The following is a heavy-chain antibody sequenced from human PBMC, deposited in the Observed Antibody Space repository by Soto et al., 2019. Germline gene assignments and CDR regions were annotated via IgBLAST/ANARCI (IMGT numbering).Heavy chain of an antibody. CDR2: IIPIFGTA. D-gene: IGHD1-26*01. CDR1: GGTFSSYA. J-gene: IGHJ6*02. V-gene: IGHV1-69*01. CDR3: ARANSGSYSWYYYYGMDV. Sequence: QVQLVQSGAEVQKPGSSVKVSCKASGGTFSSYAISWVRQAPGQGLEWMGGIIPIFGTANYAQKFQGRVTITADESTSTAYMELSSLRSEDTAVYYCARANSGSYSWYYYYGMDVWGQGTTVTVSS.